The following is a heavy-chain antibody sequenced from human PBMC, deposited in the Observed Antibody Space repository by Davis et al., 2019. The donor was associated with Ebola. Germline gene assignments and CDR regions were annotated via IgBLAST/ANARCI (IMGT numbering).Heavy chain of an antibody. CDR1: GFTFSSYS. CDR3: ARDYCSSTSCYTGVSDY. CDR2: ISSSSSYI. J-gene: IGHJ4*02. Sequence: PGGSLRLSCAASGFTFSSYSMNWVRQAPGKGLEWVSSISSSSSYIYYADSVKGRFTISRDNAKNSLYLQMNSLRAEDTAVYYCARDYCSSTSCYTGVSDYWGQGTLVTVSS. D-gene: IGHD2-2*02. V-gene: IGHV3-21*01.